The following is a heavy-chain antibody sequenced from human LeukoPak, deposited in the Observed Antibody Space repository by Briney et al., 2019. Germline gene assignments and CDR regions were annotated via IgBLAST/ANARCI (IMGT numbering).Heavy chain of an antibody. V-gene: IGHV4-30-4*01. CDR1: GGSISSGDYY. CDR3: ARGGSSGYRVYFQH. Sequence: SETLSLTCTVSGGSISSGDYYWSWIRQPPGKGLEWIGYIYYSGSTYYNPSLKSRVTISVDTSKNQFSLKLSSVTAADTAVYYCARGGSSGYRVYFQHWGQGTLVTVSS. D-gene: IGHD3-22*01. J-gene: IGHJ1*01. CDR2: IYYSGST.